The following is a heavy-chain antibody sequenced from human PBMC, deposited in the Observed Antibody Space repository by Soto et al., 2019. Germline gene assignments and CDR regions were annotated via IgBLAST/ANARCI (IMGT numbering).Heavy chain of an antibody. J-gene: IGHJ4*02. CDR1: GFTFSSYG. CDR3: ARVVAVIAYYYFDY. CDR2: IWYDGSNK. Sequence: QVQLVESGGGVVQPGRSLRLSCAASGFTFSSYGMHWVRQAPGKGLEWVAVIWYDGSNKYYADSVKGRFTISRDNSKNTLYRQMNSLRAEDTAVYYCARVVAVIAYYYFDYWGQGTLVTVSS. V-gene: IGHV3-33*01. D-gene: IGHD3-22*01.